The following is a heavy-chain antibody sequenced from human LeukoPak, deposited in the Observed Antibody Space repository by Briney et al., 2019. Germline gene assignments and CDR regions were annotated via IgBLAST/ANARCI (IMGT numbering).Heavy chain of an antibody. Sequence: PGGSLRLSCAASGFTFSSYAMHWVRQAPGKGLEWVAVISYDGSNKYYADSVKGRFTISRDNSKNTLYLQMNSLRAEDTAVYYCARDWLRDDFWSGSYFDYWGQGTLVTVSS. CDR2: ISYDGSNK. D-gene: IGHD3-3*01. CDR1: GFTFSSYA. V-gene: IGHV3-30-3*01. CDR3: ARDWLRDDFWSGSYFDY. J-gene: IGHJ4*02.